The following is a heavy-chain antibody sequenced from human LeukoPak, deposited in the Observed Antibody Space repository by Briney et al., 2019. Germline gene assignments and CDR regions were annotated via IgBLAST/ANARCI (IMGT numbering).Heavy chain of an antibody. CDR3: ARAPWIQLFFFDY. V-gene: IGHV1-46*01. CDR2: INLTGGIA. J-gene: IGHJ4*02. D-gene: IGHD5-18*01. Sequence: ASVKVSCKASGYTSSSYYLHWVRQAPGQGLEWIGIINLTGGIARFAQKFQGRVSMTRDTSTSTVYMELSSLRSEDTAVYYCARAPWIQLFFFDYWGQGTLVTVSS. CDR1: GYTSSSYY.